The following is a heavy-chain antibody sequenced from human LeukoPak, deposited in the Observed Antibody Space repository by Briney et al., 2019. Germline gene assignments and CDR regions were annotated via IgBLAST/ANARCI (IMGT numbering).Heavy chain of an antibody. CDR1: GFTFSSYA. CDR3: ARDRKGALNYGMDV. V-gene: IGHV3-30*04. CDR2: ISYDGSNK. Sequence: GRSLRLSCAASGFTFSSYAMHWVRQAPGKGLEWVAVISYDGSNKYYADSVKGRFTISRDNSKNTLYLQMNGLRAEDTAVYYCARDRKGALNYGMDVWGQGTTVTVSS. J-gene: IGHJ6*02.